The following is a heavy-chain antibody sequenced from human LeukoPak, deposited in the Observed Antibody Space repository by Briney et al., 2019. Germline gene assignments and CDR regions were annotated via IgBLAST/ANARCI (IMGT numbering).Heavy chain of an antibody. D-gene: IGHD6-19*01. J-gene: IGHJ4*02. V-gene: IGHV4-34*01. CDR2: INHSGST. CDR1: GGSFSGYY. CDR3: ARGPAGIAVAGNFDY. Sequence: PSETLSLTCAVYGGSFSGYYWSWIRQPPGKGLEWIGEINHSGSTNYNPSLKSRVTMSVDTSKNQFSLKLSSVTAADTAVYYCARGPAGIAVAGNFDYWGQGTLVTVSS.